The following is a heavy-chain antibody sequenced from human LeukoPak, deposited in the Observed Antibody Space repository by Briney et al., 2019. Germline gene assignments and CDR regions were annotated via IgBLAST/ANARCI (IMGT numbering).Heavy chain of an antibody. CDR3: ARARWLRLYDAFDI. Sequence: GSLGLSCAASGFTFSSYAMSWVRQAPGKGLEWVAVISYDGSNKYYADSVKGRFTISRDNSKNTLYLQMNSLRAEDTAVYYCARARWLRLYDAFDIWGQGTMVTVSS. V-gene: IGHV3-30-3*01. J-gene: IGHJ3*02. CDR2: ISYDGSNK. D-gene: IGHD5-12*01. CDR1: GFTFSSYA.